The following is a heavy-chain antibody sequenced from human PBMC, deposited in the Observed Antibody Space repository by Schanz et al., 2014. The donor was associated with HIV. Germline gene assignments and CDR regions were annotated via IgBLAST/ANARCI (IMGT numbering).Heavy chain of an antibody. CDR2: ISYDGSNK. Sequence: QEQLVESGGGVVQPGKSLRLSCAASGFTFRNFGMHWVRQAPGKGLEWVAVISYDGSNKYYADSVKGRFTISRDNSKNTPYLQMNSLRAEDTAVYYCARGSGPYYYYYGMDVRGQGTTVTVSS. V-gene: IGHV3-30*19. J-gene: IGHJ6*02. CDR1: GFTFRNFG. CDR3: ARGSGPYYYYYGMDV. D-gene: IGHD3-10*01.